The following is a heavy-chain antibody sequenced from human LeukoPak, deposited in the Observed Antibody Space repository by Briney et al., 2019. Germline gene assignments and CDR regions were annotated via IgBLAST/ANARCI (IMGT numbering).Heavy chain of an antibody. CDR2: INPNSGGT. CDR3: ARDAGAGYCSSTSCRRGNWFDP. Sequence: ASVKVSCKASGYTFTGYYMHWVRQAPGQGLEWMGWINPNSGGTNYAQKFQGRVTMTRDTSISTAYMELSRLRSDDTAVYYCARDAGAGYCSSTSCRRGNWFDPWGQGTLVTVSS. J-gene: IGHJ5*02. V-gene: IGHV1-2*02. CDR1: GYTFTGYY. D-gene: IGHD2-2*01.